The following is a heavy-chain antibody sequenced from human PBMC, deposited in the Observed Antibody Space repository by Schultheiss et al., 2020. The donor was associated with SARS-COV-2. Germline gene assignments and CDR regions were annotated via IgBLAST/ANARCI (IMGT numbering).Heavy chain of an antibody. Sequence: SETLSLTCTVSGGSISSVGYYWSWIRQHPGKGLEWIGYIYYSGSTNYNPSLKSRVTISVDTSKNQFSLKLSSVTAADTAVYYCARFLGEGKWYFDLWGRGTLVTVSS. CDR1: GGSISSVGYY. V-gene: IGHV4-61*08. CDR3: ARFLGEGKWYFDL. D-gene: IGHD2-21*01. CDR2: IYYSGST. J-gene: IGHJ2*01.